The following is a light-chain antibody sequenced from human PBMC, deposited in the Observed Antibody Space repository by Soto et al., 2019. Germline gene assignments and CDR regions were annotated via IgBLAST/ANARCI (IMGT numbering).Light chain of an antibody. Sequence: AIQLTQSPSSLSASVGDRVTITCRASQGISSALAWYQQKPGKAPKLLIYDASSLESGVPSRFSGSGSGTDFTLTISSLQPEDFATYYRKQFNSYPHGYTFGQGTKLEIK. CDR2: DAS. CDR3: KQFNSYPHGYT. CDR1: QGISSA. V-gene: IGKV1-13*02. J-gene: IGKJ2*01.